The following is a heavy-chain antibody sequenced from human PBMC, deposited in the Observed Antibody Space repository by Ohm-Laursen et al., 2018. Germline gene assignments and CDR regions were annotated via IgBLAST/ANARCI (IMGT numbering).Heavy chain of an antibody. Sequence: GTLSLTCAVYGGSFSGYYWNWIRQPPGKGLEWIGEINHSRSTKYNSSFKSRVTISVDTSKNQFSLKLSSVTAADTAVYYCARRRENGDSEYYFDSWGQGTLVTVSS. V-gene: IGHV4-34*01. CDR1: GGSFSGYY. J-gene: IGHJ4*02. CDR2: INHSRST. CDR3: ARRRENGDSEYYFDS. D-gene: IGHD4-17*01.